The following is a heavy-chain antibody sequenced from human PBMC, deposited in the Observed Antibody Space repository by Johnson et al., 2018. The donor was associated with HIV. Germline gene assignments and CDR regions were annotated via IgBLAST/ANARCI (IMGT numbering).Heavy chain of an antibody. CDR1: GFSFSTTW. CDR2: INSDGSHI. CDR3: GKNKQVWGLLPVDAFDI. D-gene: IGHD1-26*01. V-gene: IGHV3-74*03. J-gene: IGHJ3*02. Sequence: VQVVESGGGLVQPGGSLRLSCAASGFSFSTTWMHWVRQAPGEGLVWVAHINSDGSHIAYADSVKGRFTISRDNSNIPLYLQVNSLRPEDTAVYYCGKNKQVWGLLPVDAFDIWGQGTLITVSS.